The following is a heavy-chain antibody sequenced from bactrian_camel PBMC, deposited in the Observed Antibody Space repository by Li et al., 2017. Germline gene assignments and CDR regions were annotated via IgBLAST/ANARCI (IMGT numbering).Heavy chain of an antibody. D-gene: IGHD4*01. CDR2: INWRMGGT. J-gene: IGHJ4*01. CDR1: GNTYVAPC. V-gene: IGHV3S1*01. CDR3: AKDPGLPSYGDYGPNYC. Sequence: VQLVESGGGSVQTGGSLRLSCVVSGNTYVAPCMAWFRQAPGKTREQVAEINWRMGGTNYDDSVRGRFTISQDNAQNTVYLHMNSLKSEDTAVYYCAKDPGLPSYGDYGPNYCLGQGTQVTVS.